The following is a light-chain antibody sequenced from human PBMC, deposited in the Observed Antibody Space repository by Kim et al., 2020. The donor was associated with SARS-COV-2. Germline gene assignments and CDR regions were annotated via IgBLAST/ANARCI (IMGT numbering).Light chain of an antibody. CDR2: DAS. CDR3: QQRINSAFA. J-gene: IGKJ4*01. Sequence: EIVLTQSPATLSLSPGERATLSCRASQSVSSYLAWYQQKPGQAPRLLIYDASNRATGIPARFSGSGSGTDFTLTISSLEPEDFAVYYCQQRINSAFAFFGRTKMDIK. V-gene: IGKV3-11*01. CDR1: QSVSSY.